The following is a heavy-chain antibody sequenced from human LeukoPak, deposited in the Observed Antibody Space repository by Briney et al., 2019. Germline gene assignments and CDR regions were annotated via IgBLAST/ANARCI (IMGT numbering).Heavy chain of an antibody. D-gene: IGHD3-3*01. CDR1: GGSISSGDYY. V-gene: IGHV4-30-4*08. CDR3: ARGNYDFWSGYYTGGGKYYFDY. CDR2: IYYSGSP. Sequence: PSETLSLTCTVSGGSISSGDYYWSWIRQPPGKGLEWIGYIYYSGSPYYNPSLKSRVTISVDTSKNQFSLKLSSVTAADTAVYYCARGNYDFWSGYYTGGGKYYFDYWGQGTLVTVSS. J-gene: IGHJ4*02.